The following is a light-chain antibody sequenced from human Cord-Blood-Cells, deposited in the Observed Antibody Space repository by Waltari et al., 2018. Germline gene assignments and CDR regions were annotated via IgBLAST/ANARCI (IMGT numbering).Light chain of an antibody. V-gene: IGKV1-5*01. J-gene: IGKJ2*01. CDR3: QQYNSYSPYT. Sequence: DIQMTQSPSTLSASVGDRVTITCRPSQSISSWLAWYQQKPGTAPKLLIYDASSLESGVPSMFSGSGSGTEFTLNISSLQPDDFATYYCQQYNSYSPYTFGQGTKLDIK. CDR1: QSISSW. CDR2: DAS.